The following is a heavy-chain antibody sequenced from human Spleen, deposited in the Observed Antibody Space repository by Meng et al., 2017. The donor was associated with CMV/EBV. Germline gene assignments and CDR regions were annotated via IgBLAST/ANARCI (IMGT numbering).Heavy chain of an antibody. D-gene: IGHD6-13*01. J-gene: IGHJ4*02. CDR1: GYSISSGYY. Sequence: SQTLSLTCTVSGYSISSGYYWGWIRQPPGKGLNWIGSIYYNGSTYHNPSLKSRLTMSIDTSKNQFSLQLSSVTAADTAVYYCARRWRAAAGADFDFWGQGMLVTVSS. V-gene: IGHV4-38-2*02. CDR2: IYYNGST. CDR3: ARRWRAAAGADFDF.